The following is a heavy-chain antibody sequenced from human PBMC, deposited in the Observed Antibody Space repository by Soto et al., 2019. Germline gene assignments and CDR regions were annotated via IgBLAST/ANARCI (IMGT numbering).Heavy chain of an antibody. Sequence: GESLRLSCAASGFTFSSYWMSWVRQAPGKGLEWVANIKQDGSEKYYVDSVKGRFTISRDNAKNSLYLQMNSLRAEDTAVYYCARAGRGCSSTSCHDAFDIWGQGTMVTVSS. CDR2: IKQDGSEK. V-gene: IGHV3-7*03. J-gene: IGHJ3*02. CDR3: ARAGRGCSSTSCHDAFDI. CDR1: GFTFSSYW. D-gene: IGHD2-2*01.